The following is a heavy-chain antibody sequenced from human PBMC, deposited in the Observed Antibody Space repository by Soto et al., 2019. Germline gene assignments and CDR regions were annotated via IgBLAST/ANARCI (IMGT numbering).Heavy chain of an antibody. Sequence: ASVKVSCKASGYTFTSYGISWVRQAPGQGLEWMGWISAYNGNTNYAQKLQGRVTMTTDTSTSTAYMELSSLRSEDTAVYYCARDPSGSKNNYYNYYYMDVWGKGTTVTVSS. CDR2: ISAYNGNT. D-gene: IGHD3-10*01. V-gene: IGHV1-18*01. J-gene: IGHJ6*03. CDR3: ARDPSGSKNNYYNYYYMDV. CDR1: GYTFTSYG.